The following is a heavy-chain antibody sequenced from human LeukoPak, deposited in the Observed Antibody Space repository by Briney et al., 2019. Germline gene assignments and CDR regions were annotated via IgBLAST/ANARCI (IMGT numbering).Heavy chain of an antibody. Sequence: GGSLRLSCAASGFTFSSYAMSWVRQAPGKGLEWVSAISGSGGSTYYADSVKGRFTISRDNSKNTLYLQMNSLRAEDTAVYYCAKDSLMYYYASSAPGGAFDIWGQGTMVTVSS. V-gene: IGHV3-23*01. D-gene: IGHD3-22*01. J-gene: IGHJ3*02. CDR1: GFTFSSYA. CDR2: ISGSGGST. CDR3: AKDSLMYYYASSAPGGAFDI.